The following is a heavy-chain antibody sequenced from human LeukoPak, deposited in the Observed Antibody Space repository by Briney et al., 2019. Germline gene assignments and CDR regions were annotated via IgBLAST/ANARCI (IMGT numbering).Heavy chain of an antibody. J-gene: IGHJ4*02. CDR1: GYTFTSYY. Sequence: ASVKVSCKASGYTFTSYYMHWVRQAPGQGLEWMGWINPNSGGTNYAQKFQGRVTMTRDTSISTAYMELSRLRSDDTAVYYCARQNRAAAAFEYWGQGTLVTVSS. CDR3: ARQNRAAAAFEY. D-gene: IGHD6-13*01. V-gene: IGHV1-2*02. CDR2: INPNSGGT.